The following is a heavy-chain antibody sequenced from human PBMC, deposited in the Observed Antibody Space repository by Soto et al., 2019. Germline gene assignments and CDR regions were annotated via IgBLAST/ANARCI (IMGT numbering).Heavy chain of an antibody. CDR2: ITSSSSYI. V-gene: IGHV3-21*01. D-gene: IGHD3-22*01. CDR3: VRARSTDSRPDY. J-gene: IGHJ4*02. Sequence: LRLSCAASGFTFSLYSMIWVRQAPGKGLEWVASITSSSSYIYYEDSLKGRFTISRDNAKNSLFLQLGSLRAEDTAVYFCVRARSTDSRPDYWGQGTLVTVSS. CDR1: GFTFSLYS.